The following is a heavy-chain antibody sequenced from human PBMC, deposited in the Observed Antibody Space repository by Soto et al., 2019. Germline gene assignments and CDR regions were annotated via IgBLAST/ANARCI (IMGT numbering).Heavy chain of an antibody. D-gene: IGHD2-21*01. CDR1: GGSISSGGYY. J-gene: IGHJ6*02. V-gene: IGHV4-31*03. CDR2: IYYSGTT. Sequence: QVQLQESGPGLVKPSQTLSLTCTVSGGSISSGGYYWNWIRQHPGKGLEWIGYIYYSGTTYYNPSLKSRGTLSVDTSKNQFSLKLSSVTAADTAVYYCAASCVGCGGFNYYGLDVWGQGTTVTVSS. CDR3: AASCVGCGGFNYYGLDV.